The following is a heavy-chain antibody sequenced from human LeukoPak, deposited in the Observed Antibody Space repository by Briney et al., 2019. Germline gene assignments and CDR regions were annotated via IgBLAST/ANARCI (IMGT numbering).Heavy chain of an antibody. CDR2: IYHSGST. CDR1: GGSISSGGYY. J-gene: IGHJ4*02. Sequence: PSETLSLTCTVSGGSISSGGYYWSWIRQPPGKGLEWIGYIYHSGSTYYNPSLKSRVTISVDRSKNQFSLKLSSVTAADTAVYYCARDDRIFGVPRWGQGTLVTVSS. V-gene: IGHV4-30-2*01. D-gene: IGHD3-3*01. CDR3: ARDDRIFGVPR.